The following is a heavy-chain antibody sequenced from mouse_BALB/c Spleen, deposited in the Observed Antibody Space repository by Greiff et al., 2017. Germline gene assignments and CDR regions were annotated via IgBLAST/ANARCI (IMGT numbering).Heavy chain of an antibody. V-gene: IGHV5-6-5*01. CDR3: ARGDYYAPYYYAMDY. CDR2: ISSGGST. Sequence: EVKVVESGGGLVKPGGSLKLSCAASGFTFSSYAMSWVRQTPEKRLEWVASISSGGSTYYPDSVKGRFTISRVNARNILYLQMSSLRSEDTAMYYCARGDYYAPYYYAMDYWGQGTSVTVSS. CDR1: GFTFSSYA. D-gene: IGHD1-1*01. J-gene: IGHJ4*01.